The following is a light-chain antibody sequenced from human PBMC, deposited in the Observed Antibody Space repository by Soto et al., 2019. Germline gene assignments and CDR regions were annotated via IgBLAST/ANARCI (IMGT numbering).Light chain of an antibody. CDR1: NSDIGTYNF. Sequence: QPALTQPASVSGSPGQSITISCTGTNSDIGTYNFVSWYQRPPGKAPKLLIYEVTNRPSGVSSRFSGSKSGSTASLTISGLQAEDEGDYYCTSYTTDTALVFGTGTKVTVL. J-gene: IGLJ1*01. V-gene: IGLV2-14*01. CDR3: TSYTTDTALV. CDR2: EVT.